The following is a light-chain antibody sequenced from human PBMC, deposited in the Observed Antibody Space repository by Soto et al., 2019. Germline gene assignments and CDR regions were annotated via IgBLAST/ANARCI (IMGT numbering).Light chain of an antibody. J-gene: IGLJ2*01. V-gene: IGLV2-14*01. CDR3: ISYRSSSTLV. CDR2: DVS. CDR1: TSDVGGYNS. Sequence: QSVLTQPASVSGSPGQSITISCTGTTSDVGGYNSVSWYQQHPGKAPKLMIYDVSNRPSGVSNRFTGSKSGNTASLTISGLQAEDEADYYCISYRSSSTLVFGGGTKLTVL.